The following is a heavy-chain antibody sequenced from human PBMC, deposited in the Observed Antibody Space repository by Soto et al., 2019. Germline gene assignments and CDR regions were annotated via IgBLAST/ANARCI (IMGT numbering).Heavy chain of an antibody. D-gene: IGHD6-19*01. Sequence: SETLSLTCTVSGGSISSSSYKWGWIRQPPGKSLEWIGNIFYSGSTYYNPSLKSRVTLSIDTSKNQFSLTLSSVTAADTAVYYCARYAAVAGTLDYSGQGILVTLSS. CDR3: ARYAAVAGTLDY. V-gene: IGHV4-39*01. CDR2: IFYSGST. CDR1: GGSISSSSYK. J-gene: IGHJ4*02.